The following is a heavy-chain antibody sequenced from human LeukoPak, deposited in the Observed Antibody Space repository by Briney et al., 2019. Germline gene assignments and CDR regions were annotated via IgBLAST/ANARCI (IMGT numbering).Heavy chain of an antibody. J-gene: IGHJ2*01. CDR1: GGSISSYY. V-gene: IGHV4-59*08. CDR3: ARSPPSAWYFDL. Sequence: NTSETLSLTCTVSGGSISSYYWSWIRQPPGKGLEWIGYIYYSGSTNYNPSLKSRVTISVDTSKNQFSLKLSSVTAADTAVYYCARSPPSAWYFDLWGRGTLVTVSS. CDR2: IYYSGST.